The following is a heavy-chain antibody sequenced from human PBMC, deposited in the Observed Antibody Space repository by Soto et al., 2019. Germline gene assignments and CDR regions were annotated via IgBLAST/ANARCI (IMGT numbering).Heavy chain of an antibody. V-gene: IGHV3-23*01. D-gene: IGHD3-10*01. CDR3: AKDSMIWFGELLYQFDY. CDR1: GFTFSSYA. J-gene: IGHJ4*02. Sequence: GGSLRLSCAASGFTFSSYAMSWVRQAPGKGLEWVSAISGSGGSTYYADSVKGRFTISRDNSKNTLYLQMNSLRAEDTAVYYCAKDSMIWFGELLYQFDYWGQGTLVTVSS. CDR2: ISGSGGST.